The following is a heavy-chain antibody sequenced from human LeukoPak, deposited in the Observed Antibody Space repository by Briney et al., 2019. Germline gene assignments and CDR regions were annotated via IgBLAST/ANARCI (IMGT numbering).Heavy chain of an antibody. J-gene: IGHJ3*02. Sequence: GGSLRLSCAASGFTVSSNYMGWVRQAPGKGLEWVSVIYSGGSTYYADSVKGRFTISRDNSKNTLYLQMNSLRAEDTAVYYCASRDYYDSSGYPDAFDIWGQGTMVTVSS. D-gene: IGHD3-22*01. V-gene: IGHV3-53*01. CDR3: ASRDYYDSSGYPDAFDI. CDR1: GFTVSSNY. CDR2: IYSGGST.